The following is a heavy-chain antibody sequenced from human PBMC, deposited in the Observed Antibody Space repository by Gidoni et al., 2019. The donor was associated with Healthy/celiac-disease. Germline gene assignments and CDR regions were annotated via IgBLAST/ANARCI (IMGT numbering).Heavy chain of an antibody. Sequence: QVQLQQWGAVLLKPSEILSPTCAVYGGSVSGYHWSWSRQPPGKGLEWIGEMNHSGSTNYNPSLKRRGTITVETYKNQFSLKLSSVTAADTAVYYCARSVRGSDAIATRTYYFDYWGQGTLVTVSS. D-gene: IGHD6-13*01. J-gene: IGHJ4*02. CDR2: MNHSGST. V-gene: IGHV4-34*01. CDR1: GGSVSGYH. CDR3: ARSVRGSDAIATRTYYFDY.